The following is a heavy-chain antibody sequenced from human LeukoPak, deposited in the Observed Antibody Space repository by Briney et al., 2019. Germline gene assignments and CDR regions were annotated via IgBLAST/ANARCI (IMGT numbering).Heavy chain of an antibody. J-gene: IGHJ4*02. CDR3: ARVAEGYGRSWYPLTGYFDY. D-gene: IGHD6-13*01. Sequence: SQTLSLTCTVSGGSISSGGYYWSWIRQHPGKGLEWIGYIYYSGSTYYNPSLKSRVTISVDTSKNQFSLKLSSVTAADTAVYYCARVAEGYGRSWYPLTGYFDYWGQGTLVTVSS. V-gene: IGHV4-31*03. CDR1: GGSISSGGYY. CDR2: IYYSGST.